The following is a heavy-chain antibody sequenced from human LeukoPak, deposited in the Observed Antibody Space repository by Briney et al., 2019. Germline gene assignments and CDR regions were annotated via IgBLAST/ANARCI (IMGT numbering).Heavy chain of an antibody. CDR3: ASPAHYYDSSGYFSY. D-gene: IGHD3-22*01. Sequence: ASVKVSCKAFGGTFSSYAISWVRQAPGQGLEWMGGIIPIFGTANYAQKFQGRVTITTDESTSTAYMELSSLRSEDTAVYYCASPAHYYDSSGYFSYWGQGTLVTVSS. J-gene: IGHJ4*02. V-gene: IGHV1-69*05. CDR1: GGTFSSYA. CDR2: IIPIFGTA.